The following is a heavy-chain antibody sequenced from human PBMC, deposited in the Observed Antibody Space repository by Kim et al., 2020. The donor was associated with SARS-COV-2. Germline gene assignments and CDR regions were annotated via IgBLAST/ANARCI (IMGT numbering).Heavy chain of an antibody. CDR1: GFTFSSYA. Sequence: GGSLRLSCAASGFTFSSYAMSWVRQAPGKGLEWVSAISGSGGSTYYADSVKGRFTISRDNSKNTLYLQMNSLRAEDTAVYYCAKERGSGGVVITRLDYWGQGTLVTVSS. V-gene: IGHV3-23*01. D-gene: IGHD3-3*01. J-gene: IGHJ4*02. CDR3: AKERGSGGVVITRLDY. CDR2: ISGSGGST.